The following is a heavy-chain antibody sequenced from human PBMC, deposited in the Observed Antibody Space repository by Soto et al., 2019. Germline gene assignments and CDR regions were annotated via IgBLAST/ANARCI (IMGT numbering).Heavy chain of an antibody. CDR2: ITGSGGRT. CDR3: AKEGRSDSRGSFDY. CDR1: GFTFSSFA. J-gene: IGHJ4*02. D-gene: IGHD6-19*01. V-gene: IGHV3-23*01. Sequence: QTGGSLRLSCAASGFTFSSFAMNWVRQTPGEGLEWVSGITGSGGRTFYADSVKGRFTISRDNSRSMVYLQLSTLRAEDTAVYFCAKEGRSDSRGSFDYWGQGTLVTVSS.